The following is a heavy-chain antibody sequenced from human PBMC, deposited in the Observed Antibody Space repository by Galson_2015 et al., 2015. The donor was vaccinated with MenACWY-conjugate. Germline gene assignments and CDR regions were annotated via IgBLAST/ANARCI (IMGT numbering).Heavy chain of an antibody. Sequence: TCTVSGASMSNYSWTWVRQSPEKGLEWIGHIYHSGATNYNPSLQSRVIISADASKGQISLNLASVSAADTAVYYCARRATTGWFD. CDR2: IYHSGAT. D-gene: IGHD4-17*01. J-gene: IGHJ5*01. CDR1: GASMSNYS. CDR3: ARRATTGWFD. V-gene: IGHV4-59*13.